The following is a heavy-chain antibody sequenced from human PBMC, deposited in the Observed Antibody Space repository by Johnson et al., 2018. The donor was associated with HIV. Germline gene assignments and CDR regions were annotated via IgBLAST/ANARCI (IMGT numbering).Heavy chain of an antibody. CDR1: GFTFSSYG. V-gene: IGHV3-33*06. Sequence: VQLVESGGGLVRPGGSLRLSCAASGFTFSSYGMHWVRQAPGKGLEWVAVRWYDGSNKYYADSETGLFTISRDNSKNTLYLQMDSLRAEDTAVYYCAKEAITMEVDIWGQGTTVTVSS. D-gene: IGHD3-10*01. J-gene: IGHJ3*02. CDR2: RWYDGSNK. CDR3: AKEAITMEVDI.